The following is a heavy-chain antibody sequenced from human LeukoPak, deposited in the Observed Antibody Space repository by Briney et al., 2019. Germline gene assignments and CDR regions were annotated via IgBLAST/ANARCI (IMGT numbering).Heavy chain of an antibody. D-gene: IGHD4/OR15-4a*01. CDR1: GFTVSSNS. V-gene: IGHV3-53*01. CDR3: ARRGCAYSHPYDY. J-gene: IGHJ4*02. CDR2: IYSYNT. Sequence: GGSLRLSCTVPGFTVSSNSMSWVRQAPGKGLEWVSFIYSYNTHYSDSVKCRFTISRDNSKNTQYLQMNGLRAEDTAVYYCARRGCAYSHPYDYWGQGTLVTVSS.